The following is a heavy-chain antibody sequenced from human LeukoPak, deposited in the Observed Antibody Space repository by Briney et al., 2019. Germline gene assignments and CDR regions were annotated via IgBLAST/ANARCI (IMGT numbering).Heavy chain of an antibody. CDR3: TRLGIATTGSDY. CDR1: GFTFSSYG. CDR2: IRYDGSNK. V-gene: IGHV3-30*02. Sequence: GGSLRLSCAASGFTFSSYGMQWVRQAPGKGLEWVAFIRYDGSNKYYADSVKGRFTISRDNSKNTLYLQMNSLSTEDTAVYYCTRLGIATTGSDYWGQGTLVTVSS. D-gene: IGHD3-9*01. J-gene: IGHJ4*02.